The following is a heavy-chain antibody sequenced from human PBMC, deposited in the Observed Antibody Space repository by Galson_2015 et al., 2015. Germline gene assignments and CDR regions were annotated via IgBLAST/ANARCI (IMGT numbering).Heavy chain of an antibody. V-gene: IGHV3-23*01. J-gene: IGHJ4*02. CDR3: AKGYNYDTSDYYWSFDY. D-gene: IGHD3-22*01. Sequence: SLRLSCAASGFTFSKYAMSWVRQAPGKGLEWVSVITGGGGATYYADSVKGRSTISRDNSKNTLYLQMNSLRAEDTAVYYCAKGYNYDTSDYYWSFDYWGQGTLVTVSS. CDR1: GFTFSKYA. CDR2: ITGGGGAT.